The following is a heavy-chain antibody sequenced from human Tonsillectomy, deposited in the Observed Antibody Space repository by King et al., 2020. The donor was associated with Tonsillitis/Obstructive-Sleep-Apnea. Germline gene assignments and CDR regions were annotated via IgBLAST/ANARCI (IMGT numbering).Heavy chain of an antibody. CDR3: GTNAGDYYYYMDV. CDR2: INHSGST. V-gene: IGHV4-34*01. J-gene: IGHJ6*03. Sequence: VQLQQWGAGLLKPSETLSLTCGVYGGSFSGYYWSWIRQPPGKGLEWIGEINHSGSTDYNSSLKSRVTISRDTSKNQFSLRLTSVTAADTAGYYCGTNAGDYYYYMDVWGKGTTVTVSS. D-gene: IGHD2-2*01. CDR1: GGSFSGYY.